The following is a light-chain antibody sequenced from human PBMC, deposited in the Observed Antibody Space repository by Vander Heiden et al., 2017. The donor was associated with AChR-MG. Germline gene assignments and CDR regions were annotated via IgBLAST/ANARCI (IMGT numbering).Light chain of an antibody. V-gene: IGKV1-39*01. CDR2: AAS. J-gene: IGKJ1*01. CDR3: QQSDSTPRT. Sequence: DIQMTQSPSSLSASVGDRVTITCRASQSISRYFNWYQQKPGKAPKLLIYAASNLQSGVPSRFSRSGSGTDFTLTISSLQPEDFATYYCQQSDSTPRTFGQGTKVEIK. CDR1: QSISRY.